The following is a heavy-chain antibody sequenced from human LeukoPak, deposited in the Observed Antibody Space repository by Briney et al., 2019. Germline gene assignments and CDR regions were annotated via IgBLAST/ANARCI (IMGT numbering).Heavy chain of an antibody. CDR2: IYYSGST. D-gene: IGHD6-6*01. V-gene: IGHV4-39*01. CDR1: GGSISSSRYY. J-gene: IGHJ4*02. Sequence: SETLSLTCTVSGGSISSSRYYWGWIRQPPGKGLEWIGSIYYSGSTYYNPSLKSRVTISVDTSKNQFSLKLSSVTAADTAVYYCARQEVAARPGYFDYWGQGTLVTVSS. CDR3: ARQEVAARPGYFDY.